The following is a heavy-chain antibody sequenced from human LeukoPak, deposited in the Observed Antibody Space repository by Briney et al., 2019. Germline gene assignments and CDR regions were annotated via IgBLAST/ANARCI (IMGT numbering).Heavy chain of an antibody. CDR1: GFTFSSFN. J-gene: IGHJ4*02. D-gene: IGHD6-19*01. V-gene: IGHV3-21*01. Sequence: GGSVRLSCAASGFTFSSFNMNWVRQAPGKGLEWVSSISSTSSLIWYADSLKGRFTISRDNAKNSLYLQMDSLRAEDTAIYYCARYNSGWNDYWGQGTLVSVSS. CDR2: ISSTSSLI. CDR3: ARYNSGWNDY.